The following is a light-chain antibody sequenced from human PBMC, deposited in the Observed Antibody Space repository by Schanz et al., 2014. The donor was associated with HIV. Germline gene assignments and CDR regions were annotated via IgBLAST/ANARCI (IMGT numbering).Light chain of an antibody. Sequence: QSVLTQPTSVSGSPGQSITISCTGASMAFSSSDFVSWYQQLPGEAPKLMIYDVTKRPSGVSNRFSASKSANTASLTISGLQAEDEADYYCSSYTSSSTVVFGGGTKVTVL. CDR1: SMAFSSSDF. V-gene: IGLV2-14*03. CDR2: DVT. J-gene: IGLJ2*01. CDR3: SSYTSSSTVV.